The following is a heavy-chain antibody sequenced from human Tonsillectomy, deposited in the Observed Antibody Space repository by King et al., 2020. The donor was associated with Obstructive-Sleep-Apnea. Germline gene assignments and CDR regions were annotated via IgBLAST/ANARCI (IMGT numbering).Heavy chain of an antibody. CDR3: ARDGHDSGDHVGGTYYFDY. V-gene: IGHV4-59*01. D-gene: IGHD4-17*01. J-gene: IGHJ4*02. CDR1: GGSTRSYY. CDR2: VHYSGST. Sequence: VQLQESGPGVVKASETLSLTCTVSGGSTRSYYWNWIRQPPGKGLEWIGNVHYSGSTTYNPSLKSRVTMSVDTSKNQFSLKMNSVTAADTAVYYCARDGHDSGDHVGGTYYFDYWGRGALVTVSS.